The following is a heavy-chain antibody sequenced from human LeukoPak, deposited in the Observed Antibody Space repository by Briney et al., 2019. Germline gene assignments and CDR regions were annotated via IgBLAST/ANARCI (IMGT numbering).Heavy chain of an antibody. Sequence: SETLSLTCTVSGGSINNYYWSWIRQPPGKGLEWIGYIYYSGSTNYNPSLKSRVTISVDTSKNQFSLKLSSVTAADTAVYYCARMGPGERRYYFDYWGQGTQVTVSS. J-gene: IGHJ4*02. D-gene: IGHD6-25*01. CDR2: IYYSGST. CDR1: GGSINNYY. V-gene: IGHV4-59*01. CDR3: ARMGPGERRYYFDY.